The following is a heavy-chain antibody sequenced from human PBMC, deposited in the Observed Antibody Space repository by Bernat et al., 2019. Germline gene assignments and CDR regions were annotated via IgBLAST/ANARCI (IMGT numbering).Heavy chain of an antibody. CDR2: ISYDGSNK. V-gene: IGHV3-30*01. CDR3: AREGHDYGDYYFDY. Sequence: QVQLVVFGGGVVQPGRSRRLPCAAAGSTFSSYAMHWVRQAPGKGLGWVAVISYDGSNKYNAGCVKGRFTISKNKSKNTLYLQMNSLRADDSAVYYCAREGHDYGDYYFDYWGQGTLVTVSS. D-gene: IGHD4-17*01. CDR1: GSTFSSYA. J-gene: IGHJ4*02.